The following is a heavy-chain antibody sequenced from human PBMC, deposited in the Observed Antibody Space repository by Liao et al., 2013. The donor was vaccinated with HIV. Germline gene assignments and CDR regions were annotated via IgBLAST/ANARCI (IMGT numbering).Heavy chain of an antibody. CDR1: GDSISSGSYY. V-gene: IGHV4-61*02. J-gene: IGHJ3*01. CDR3: ARRSHWKSETFDV. CDR2: IFTTGNT. Sequence: QVRLQASGPGLVKPSQTLSLTCNVAGDSISSGSYYWIWTRQPAGAGLEWIGVIFTTGNTAYNPSLKSRVVISMDTSNNQFSLTLRSVTAADTAVYFCARRSHWKSETFDVWGQGTVVTVSS. D-gene: IGHD1-1*01.